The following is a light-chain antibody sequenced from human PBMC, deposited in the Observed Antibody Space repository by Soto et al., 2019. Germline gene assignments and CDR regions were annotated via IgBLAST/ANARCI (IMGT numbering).Light chain of an antibody. Sequence: EIVLTQSPPPQSLSPGQIDTLSCRSSPSAGTVCGWYQQEPGQTPRLIIYDASNRATGVPARFSGTGSGTEFQLTISSGEPEDFAVDYCQHGTNWPRTFGQGTKIDIK. CDR2: DAS. CDR3: QHGTNWPRT. V-gene: IGKV3-11*01. CDR1: PSAGTV. J-gene: IGKJ2*02.